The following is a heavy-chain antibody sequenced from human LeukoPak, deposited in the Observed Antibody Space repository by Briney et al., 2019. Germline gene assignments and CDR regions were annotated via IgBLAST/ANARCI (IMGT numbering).Heavy chain of an antibody. CDR3: ARAYCSGGSCHLYNWFDP. CDR2: INPNSGGT. V-gene: IGHV1-2*04. D-gene: IGHD2-15*01. CDR1: GYTFTGYY. Sequence: ASVKVSCKASGYTFTGYYMYWVRQAPGQGLEWMGWINPNSGGTNYAQKFQGWVTMTRDTSISTAYMELSRLRSDDTAVYYCARAYCSGGSCHLYNWFDPWGQGTLVTVSS. J-gene: IGHJ5*02.